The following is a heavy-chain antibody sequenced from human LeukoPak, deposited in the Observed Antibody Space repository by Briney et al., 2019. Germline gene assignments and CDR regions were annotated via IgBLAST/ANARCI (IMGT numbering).Heavy chain of an antibody. D-gene: IGHD1-26*01. CDR1: GFTFTTYW. V-gene: IGHV3-7*01. CDR2: IKYDGSEQ. J-gene: IGHJ4*01. Sequence: RGSLRLSCAASGFTFTTYWMSWMRQAPGKGLQWVANIKYDGSEQYYVDSVKGQFTISRDNAKNSLFLQMNSLGVEDTAVYYCKSGGAAPGSFDYWGHGALVTVSS. CDR3: KSGGAAPGSFDY.